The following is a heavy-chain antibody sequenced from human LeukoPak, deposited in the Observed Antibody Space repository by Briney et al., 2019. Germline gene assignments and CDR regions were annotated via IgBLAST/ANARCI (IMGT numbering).Heavy chain of an antibody. V-gene: IGHV1-2*04. Sequence: ASVKVSCKASGYTFTGYYMHWVRQAPGQGLEWMGWINPNSGGTNYAQKFQGWVTMTRDTSISTAYMELSRLRSDDTAVYYCARTNSGGYSYGLFFDYWGQGTLVTVSS. CDR1: GYTFTGYY. CDR2: INPNSGGT. J-gene: IGHJ4*02. CDR3: ARTNSGGYSYGLFFDY. D-gene: IGHD5-18*01.